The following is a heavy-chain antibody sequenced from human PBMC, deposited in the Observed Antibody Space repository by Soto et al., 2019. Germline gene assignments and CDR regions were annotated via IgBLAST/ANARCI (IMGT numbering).Heavy chain of an antibody. Sequence: QVQLVESGGGVVQPGRSLRLSCAASGFTFSSHGMHWVRQAPGKGLEWVAAIWYDGSNKYYTDSVRGRFTISRDNSKSTLYLQMNSLRAVDTAVYYCARGAVLGATEADRYQHWGQGTLVIVSS. D-gene: IGHD3-10*01. V-gene: IGHV3-33*01. J-gene: IGHJ1*01. CDR1: GFTFSSHG. CDR3: ARGAVLGATEADRYQH. CDR2: IWYDGSNK.